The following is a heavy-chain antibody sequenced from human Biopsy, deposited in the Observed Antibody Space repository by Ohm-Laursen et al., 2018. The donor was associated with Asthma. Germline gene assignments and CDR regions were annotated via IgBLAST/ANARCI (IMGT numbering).Heavy chain of an antibody. J-gene: IGHJ2*01. CDR1: GDAMSTSGSY. D-gene: IGHD6-6*01. CDR3: ARAVSSSSYWYLDL. Sequence: GTLSLTCIVSGDAMSTSGSYWGWIRQSPGKGLEWIGGIYYSGRTYYNPSLESRVTISADTSKNHFSLKVTSVTAADTAVYYCARAVSSSSYWYLDLWGRGDLVTVSS. V-gene: IGHV4-39*02. CDR2: IYYSGRT.